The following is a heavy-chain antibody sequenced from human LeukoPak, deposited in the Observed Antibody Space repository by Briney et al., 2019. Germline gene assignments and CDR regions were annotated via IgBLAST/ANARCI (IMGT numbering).Heavy chain of an antibody. D-gene: IGHD3-22*01. V-gene: IGHV4-34*01. CDR2: INHSGST. CDR1: GGSFSGYY. Sequence: SETLSLTCAVYGGSFSGYYWSWIRQPPGKGLEWIGEINHSGSTNYNPSLKSRVTISVDTSKNQFSLKLSSVTAADTAVYYCARARDDSSGYYYVAVDYWGQGTLVTVSS. J-gene: IGHJ4*02. CDR3: ARARDDSSGYYYVAVDY.